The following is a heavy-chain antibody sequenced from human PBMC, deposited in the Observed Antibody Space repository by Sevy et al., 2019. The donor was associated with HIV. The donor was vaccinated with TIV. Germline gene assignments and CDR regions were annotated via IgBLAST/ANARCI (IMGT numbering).Heavy chain of an antibody. V-gene: IGHV3-11*01. J-gene: IGHJ6*02. CDR2: ISNSGNTV. Sequence: GGSLRLSCSASGLTFSDYYMTWIRQAPGKGLECISYISNSGNTVYYADSVKGRFTVSRDNAKKSLYQELNSLRDEDTAVYYCARDNYGISGDGCYGYGLDVWGQGTTVTVSS. D-gene: IGHD2-2*01. CDR3: ARDNYGISGDGCYGYGLDV. CDR1: GLTFSDYY.